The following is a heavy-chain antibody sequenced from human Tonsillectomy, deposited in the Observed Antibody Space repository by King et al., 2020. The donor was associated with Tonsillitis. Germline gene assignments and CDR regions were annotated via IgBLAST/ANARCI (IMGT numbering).Heavy chain of an antibody. CDR1: GGSFSGYY. V-gene: IGHV4-34*01. J-gene: IGHJ5*02. CDR3: AVTRDHETTTFNWFDP. Sequence: VQLQQWGAGLLKPSETLSLTCAVYGGSFSGYYWSWIRQPPGKGLEWIGEINHSGSTNYNPSLKSRVTISVDTSKNQFSLKLSSVTAADAAVYYCAVTRDHETTTFNWFDPWGQGTLVTVSS. CDR2: INHSGST. D-gene: IGHD1-7*01.